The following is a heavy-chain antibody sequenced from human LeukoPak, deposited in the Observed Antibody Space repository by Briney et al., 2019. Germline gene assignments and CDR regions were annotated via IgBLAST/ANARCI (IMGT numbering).Heavy chain of an antibody. D-gene: IGHD3-10*01. CDR1: GFTVSTNY. CDR2: VYSGGTT. CDR3: VKSPWYQGSVSYSGTIL. J-gene: IGHJ4*02. Sequence: GGSLRLSCAASGFTVSTNYMSWVRQAPGTGLEWVSLVYSGGTTYHADSVKGRFTISRDDSKSTVYLQMNSLRAEDTAVYYCVKSPWYQGSVSYSGTILWGQGTLVTVSS. V-gene: IGHV3-66*01.